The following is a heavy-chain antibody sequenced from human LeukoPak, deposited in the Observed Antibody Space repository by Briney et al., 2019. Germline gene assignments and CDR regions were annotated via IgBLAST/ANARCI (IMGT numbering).Heavy chain of an antibody. J-gene: IGHJ4*02. Sequence: SETLSLTCTVSGGSISSYYWSWFRQPPGKGLEWIGYIYYSGSTNYNPSLKSRVTISVDTSKNQFSLKLSSVTAADTAVYYCARGGGDGYNPFADFDYWGQGTLVTVSS. CDR1: GGSISSYY. CDR3: ARGGGDGYNPFADFDY. D-gene: IGHD5-24*01. V-gene: IGHV4-59*01. CDR2: IYYSGST.